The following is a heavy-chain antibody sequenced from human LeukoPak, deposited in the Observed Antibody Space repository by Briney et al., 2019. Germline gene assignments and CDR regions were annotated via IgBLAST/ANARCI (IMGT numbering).Heavy chain of an antibody. V-gene: IGHV3-53*01. D-gene: IGHD5-18*01. CDR1: GFTFSHYA. CDR2: IYSGGST. CDR3: ASLPVDTAMLSDY. Sequence: GGSLRLSCAASGFTFSHYAMHWVRQAPGKGLEWVSVIYSGGSTYYADSVKGRFTISRDNSKNTLYLQMNSLRAEDTAVYYCASLPVDTAMLSDYWGQGTLVTVSS. J-gene: IGHJ4*02.